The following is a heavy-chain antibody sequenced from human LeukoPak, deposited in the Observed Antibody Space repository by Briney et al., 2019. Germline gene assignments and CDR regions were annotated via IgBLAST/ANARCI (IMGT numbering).Heavy chain of an antibody. J-gene: IGHJ4*02. Sequence: SETLSLTCIVSGGSITSRSFYWGWVRPPPGKGLGWIGSIYCSGTTHDNPSLKRRATLSENTSKNQFSLNLSSVTAPDPAVYYCARHAWVGRTGFVYWGRGTLVTVSS. CDR1: GGSITSRSFY. CDR3: ARHAWVGRTGFVY. D-gene: IGHD2-8*02. V-gene: IGHV4-39*01. CDR2: IYCSGTT.